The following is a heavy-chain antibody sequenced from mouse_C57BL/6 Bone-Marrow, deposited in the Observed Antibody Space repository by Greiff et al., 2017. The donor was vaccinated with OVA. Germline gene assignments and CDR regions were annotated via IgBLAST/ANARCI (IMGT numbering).Heavy chain of an antibody. CDR2: IDPENGDT. CDR1: GFNIKDDY. V-gene: IGHV14-4*01. CDR3: TSITTVVADYAMDY. Sequence: EVQLQQSGAELVRPGASVKLSSTASGFNIKDDYMHWVKQRPEQGLEWIGWIDPENGDTEYASKFQGKATITADTSSNTAYLQLSSLTSEDTAVYYCTSITTVVADYAMDYWGQGTSVTVSS. D-gene: IGHD1-1*01. J-gene: IGHJ4*01.